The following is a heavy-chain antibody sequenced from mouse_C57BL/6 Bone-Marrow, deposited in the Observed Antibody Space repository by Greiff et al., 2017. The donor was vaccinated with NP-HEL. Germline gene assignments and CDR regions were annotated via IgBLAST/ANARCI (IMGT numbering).Heavy chain of an antibody. CDR2: ISSGSSTI. D-gene: IGHD1-1*01. J-gene: IGHJ2*01. V-gene: IGHV5-17*01. CDR1: GFTFSDYG. Sequence: EVKLVESGGGLVKPGGSLKLSCAASGFTFSDYGMHWVRQAPEKGLEWVAYISSGSSTIYYADTVKGRFTISRDNAKTTLFLQMPSLRSEETAVYYSARRRGSSDFAYWGQGTTLTVSS. CDR3: ARRRGSSDFAY.